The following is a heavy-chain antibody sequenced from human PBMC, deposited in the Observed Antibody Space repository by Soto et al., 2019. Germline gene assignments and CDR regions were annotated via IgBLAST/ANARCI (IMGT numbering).Heavy chain of an antibody. CDR3: ARDWFGVDY. J-gene: IGHJ4*02. D-gene: IGHD3-16*01. CDR2: INAYNGNT. V-gene: IGHV1-18*01. Sequence: QVQLVQSGAEVKKPGASVKVSCKASGYTFTSYGISWVRQAPGQGLEWMGWINAYNGNTNYAKKLQGRVTMTTDTSTSTVYMELRSLRADYTAVYYCARDWFGVDYWGQGTLVTVSS. CDR1: GYTFTSYG.